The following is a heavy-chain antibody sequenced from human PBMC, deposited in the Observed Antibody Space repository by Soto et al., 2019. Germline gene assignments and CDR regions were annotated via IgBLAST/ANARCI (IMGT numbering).Heavy chain of an antibody. CDR1: GGSITSYY. V-gene: IGHV4-59*01. Sequence: QVQLQESGPGLVKPSETLSLTCTVSGGSITSYYWRWIRQPPGKGLEWIGYIHNSGSTSYNPSLQSRVTISAYVSKNQSSLDLRSVTAADTAVYYCARRWSGTDYWGHGTLVTVSS. J-gene: IGHJ4*01. CDR3: ARRWSGTDY. CDR2: IHNSGST.